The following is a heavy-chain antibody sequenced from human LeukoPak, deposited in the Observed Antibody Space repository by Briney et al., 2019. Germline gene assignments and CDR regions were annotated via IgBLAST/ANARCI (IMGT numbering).Heavy chain of an antibody. V-gene: IGHV3-23*01. D-gene: IGHD3-22*01. Sequence: GGSLRLSCAASGFTFSSYAMSWVRQAPGKGLEWVSGISTSGGSTSYADPVKGRFTISRDNPRNTLYMQMNSMRAEDTAVYYCTIMHRYYDGSGYWVQWGQGTLVTVSS. J-gene: IGHJ4*02. CDR3: TIMHRYYDGSGYWVQ. CDR1: GFTFSSYA. CDR2: ISTSGGST.